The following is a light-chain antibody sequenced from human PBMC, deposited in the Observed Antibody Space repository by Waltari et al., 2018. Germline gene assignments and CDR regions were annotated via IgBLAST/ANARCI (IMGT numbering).Light chain of an antibody. CDR3: QQYDISPLT. CDR2: GAS. V-gene: IGKV3-20*01. J-gene: IGKJ4*01. Sequence: DIVLTQSPGTLSLSSGERAPLSCRASQTIRTNYLAWYQQKPGQAPTLLIYGASSRATGIPDRFSGSGSGTDFSLTISSLEPEDFAVYYCQQYDISPLTFGGGTKVEIK. CDR1: QTIRTNY.